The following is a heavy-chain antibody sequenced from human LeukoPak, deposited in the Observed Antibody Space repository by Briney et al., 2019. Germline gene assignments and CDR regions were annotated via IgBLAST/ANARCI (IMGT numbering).Heavy chain of an antibody. CDR1: GGSFSGYY. D-gene: IGHD5-18*01. J-gene: IGHJ4*02. V-gene: IGHV4-34*01. CDR2: INHSEST. Sequence: SETLSLTCAVYGGSFSGYYWSWIRQPPGKGLEWIGEINHSESTNYNPSLKSRVTISVDTSKNQFSLKLSSVTAADTAVYYCARARRGYSYGLGNWGQGTLVTVSS. CDR3: ARARRGYSYGLGN.